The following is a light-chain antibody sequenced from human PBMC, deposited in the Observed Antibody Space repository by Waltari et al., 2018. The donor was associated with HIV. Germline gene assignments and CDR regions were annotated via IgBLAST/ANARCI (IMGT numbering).Light chain of an antibody. J-gene: IGLJ1*01. Sequence: QSALTQPASVSGSPGQSITISCTGTSSDVGGYKYVSWYQQHPGKAPKLMIYDVSNRPSGVSNRFSGSKSGNTASLTISGLQAEDEADYYCSSYTSSSTYDFGTGTKVTVL. V-gene: IGLV2-14*03. CDR1: SSDVGGYKY. CDR3: SSYTSSSTYD. CDR2: DVS.